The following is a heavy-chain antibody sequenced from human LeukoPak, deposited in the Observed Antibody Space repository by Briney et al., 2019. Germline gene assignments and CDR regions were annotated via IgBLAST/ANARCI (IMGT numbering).Heavy chain of an antibody. V-gene: IGHV3-9*01. CDR1: GFTFDDYA. CDR2: ISWNSGSI. Sequence: PGRSLRLSCAASGFTFDDYAMHWVRQAPGKGLEWVSGISWNSGSIGYADSVKGRFTISRDNAKNSLYLQMNSLRAEDTALYYCAKDLGHCRSTTFAPEYWGQGALVTVSS. D-gene: IGHD2-2*01. CDR3: AKDLGHCRSTTFAPEY. J-gene: IGHJ4*02.